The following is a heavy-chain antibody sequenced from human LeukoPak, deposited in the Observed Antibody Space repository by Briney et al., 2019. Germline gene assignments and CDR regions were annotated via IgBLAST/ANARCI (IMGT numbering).Heavy chain of an antibody. CDR2: IYPGDSDT. Sequence: GESLKISCKGSGYXFTSYWISWVRQMPGKGLEWMGIIYPGDSDTRYSPPFQGQVTISADKSISTAYLQWSSLKASDTAMYYCARLVVVTAPFDYWGQGTLVTVSS. V-gene: IGHV5-51*01. CDR1: GYXFTSYW. D-gene: IGHD2-21*02. J-gene: IGHJ4*02. CDR3: ARLVVVTAPFDY.